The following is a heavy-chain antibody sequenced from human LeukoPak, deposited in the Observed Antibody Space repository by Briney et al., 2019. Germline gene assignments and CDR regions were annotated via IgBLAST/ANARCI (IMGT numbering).Heavy chain of an antibody. J-gene: IGHJ5*02. Sequence: GGSLRLSCAASGFTFSSFALSWVRQAPGKGLEWVSTVSDTTYYADSVRGRFTISRDDSKNTLYLQMDSLRAEDTAKYFCARSRGPGSHWFDPWGQGTLVTVPS. CDR2: VSDTT. CDR3: ARSRGPGSHWFDP. CDR1: GFTFSSFA. V-gene: IGHV3-23*01. D-gene: IGHD3-10*01.